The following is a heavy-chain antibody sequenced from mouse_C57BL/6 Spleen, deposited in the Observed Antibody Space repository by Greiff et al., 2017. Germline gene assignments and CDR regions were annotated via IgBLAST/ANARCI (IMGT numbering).Heavy chain of an antibody. V-gene: IGHV1-15*01. Sequence: QVQLQQSGAELVRPGASVTLSCKASGYTFTDYEMHWVKQTPVHGLEWIGAIDPETGGTAYNQKFKGKAILTADKSSSTAYMELRSLTSEDSAVYYCTREPPDYFGYWGQGATLTVAS. CDR3: TREPPDYFGY. CDR1: GYTFTDYE. CDR2: IDPETGGT. J-gene: IGHJ2*01.